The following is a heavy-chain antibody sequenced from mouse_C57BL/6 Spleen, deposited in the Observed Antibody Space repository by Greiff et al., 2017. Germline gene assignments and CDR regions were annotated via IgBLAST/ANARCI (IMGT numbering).Heavy chain of an antibody. J-gene: IGHJ4*01. CDR1: GYAFSSYW. D-gene: IGHD1-1*01. Sequence: QVQLKESGAELVKPGASVKISCKASGYAFSSYWMNWVKQRPGKGLEWIGQIYPGDGDTNYNGKFKGKATLTADKSSSTAYMQLSSLTSEDSAVYFCARRGITTVVEAMDYWGQGTSVTVSS. CDR3: ARRGITTVVEAMDY. CDR2: IYPGDGDT. V-gene: IGHV1-80*01.